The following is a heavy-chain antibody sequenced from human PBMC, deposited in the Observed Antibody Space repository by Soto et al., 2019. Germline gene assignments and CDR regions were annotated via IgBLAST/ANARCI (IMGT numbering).Heavy chain of an antibody. D-gene: IGHD6-19*01. J-gene: IGHJ4*02. CDR2: VYYTGST. Sequence: SSETLSLTCSVSGGSISGSYWSWIRQSPGKGLEWLGYVYYTGSTNYSPSLRSRVSISVDTSKNEFSLRLSSVTAADTAVYFCARSVAVPGAHIDYWGQGAQVTVSS. V-gene: IGHV4-59*01. CDR1: GGSISGSY. CDR3: ARSVAVPGAHIDY.